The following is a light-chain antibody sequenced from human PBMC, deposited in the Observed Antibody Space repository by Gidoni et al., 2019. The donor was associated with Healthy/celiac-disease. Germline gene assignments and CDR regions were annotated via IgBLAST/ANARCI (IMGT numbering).Light chain of an antibody. CDR2: AAS. CDR3: QQSYSTPPFT. Sequence: DIQMTQSPSSLSASVGDRVTITCRASQSISSYLNWYQQKPGKVPKLLNYAASSLQSGVPSRFSGSGSGTDFTLTISSLQPEDFATYYCQQSYSTPPFTFGPGTKVDIK. J-gene: IGKJ3*01. CDR1: QSISSY. V-gene: IGKV1-39*01.